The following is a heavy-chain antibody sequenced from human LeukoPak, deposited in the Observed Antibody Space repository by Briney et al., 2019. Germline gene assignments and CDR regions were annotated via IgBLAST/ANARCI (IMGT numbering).Heavy chain of an antibody. D-gene: IGHD2/OR15-2a*01. CDR1: GFTFSSYS. V-gene: IGHV3-21*01. CDR2: ISSSSSYI. J-gene: IGHJ4*02. CDR3: AGVSTATVYYFHY. Sequence: GGSLRLSCAASGFTFSSYSMNWVRQAPGKGLEWVSSISSSSSYIYYADSVKGRFTISRDNAKNSLYLQMNSLRAEDTAVYYCAGVSTATVYYFHYWGQGTLVTVSS.